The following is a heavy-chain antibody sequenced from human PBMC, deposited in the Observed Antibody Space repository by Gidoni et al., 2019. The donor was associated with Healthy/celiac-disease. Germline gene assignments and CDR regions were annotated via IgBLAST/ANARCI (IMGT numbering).Heavy chain of an antibody. Sequence: EVQLVETGGALIQPGGSLRLSCAASGCTVSSHYISRVRQAPGKGLEWVSVIYSGGSTYYADAVKGRFTISRDNSKNTLSLQMNSLRAEATAVYYCAFYSSSSTEIYYWGQGTLVTVSS. CDR2: IYSGGST. CDR1: GCTVSSHY. D-gene: IGHD6-6*01. CDR3: AFYSSSSTEIYY. V-gene: IGHV3-53*02. J-gene: IGHJ4*02.